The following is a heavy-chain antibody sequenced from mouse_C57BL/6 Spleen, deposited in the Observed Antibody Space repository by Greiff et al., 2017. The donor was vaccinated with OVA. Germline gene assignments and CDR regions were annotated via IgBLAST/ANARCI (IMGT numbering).Heavy chain of an antibody. CDR1: GFSFTSYG. CDR3: ARNYYYGSWYFDV. D-gene: IGHD1-1*01. J-gene: IGHJ1*03. Sequence: VQLVESGPGLVQPSQSLSISCTVSGFSFTSYGVHWVRQSPGKGLEWLGVLWSGGSTDYNAAFISRLSISKDNSKSKVFFKMNIRQADDTAIYYCARNYYYGSWYFDVWGTGTTVTVSS. V-gene: IGHV2-2*01. CDR2: LWSGGST.